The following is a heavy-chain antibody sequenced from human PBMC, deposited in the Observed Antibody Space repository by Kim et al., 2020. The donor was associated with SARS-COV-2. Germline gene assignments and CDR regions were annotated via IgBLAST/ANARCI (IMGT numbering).Heavy chain of an antibody. Sequence: GGSLRLSCAASGFTFSKYGMHWVRQAPGKGLEWVTIIWHDGSDKYYADSVKGRFTISRDNLKNMLFLQLNSLRAEDTAVYYCARNDETYCLDSWGQGTL. CDR1: GFTFSKYG. CDR3: ARNDETYCLDS. V-gene: IGHV3-33*01. CDR2: IWHDGSDK. D-gene: IGHD1-1*01. J-gene: IGHJ4*02.